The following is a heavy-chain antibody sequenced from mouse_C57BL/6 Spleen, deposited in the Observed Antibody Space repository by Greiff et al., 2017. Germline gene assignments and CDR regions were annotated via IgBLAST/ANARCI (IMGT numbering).Heavy chain of an antibody. V-gene: IGHV14-2*01. CDR3: ALGAQAPIFHFDY. J-gene: IGHJ2*02. CDR2: LDPEDGET. D-gene: IGHD3-2*02. Sequence: VQLQQSGAELVKPGASVKLSCTASGFNIKDYYMHWVKQRTEQGLEWIGRLDPEDGETKYAPKFQGKATITADTSSNTAYLQLSSLTSEDTAVYYCALGAQAPIFHFDYWGQGTSLTVSS. CDR1: GFNIKDYY.